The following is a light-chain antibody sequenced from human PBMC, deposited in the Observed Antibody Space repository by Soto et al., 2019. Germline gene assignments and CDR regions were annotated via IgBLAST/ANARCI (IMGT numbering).Light chain of an antibody. CDR3: HQYASSSRT. J-gene: IGKJ1*01. CDR2: GAS. CDR1: QSFSSNY. Sequence: EIVLTQSPGTLSLSPGERATLSCRASQSFSSNYLAWYQQKPGQAHRLLIYGASSRATGIPDRFSGSGSGTDFTLTISRLEPEDFAVYYCHQYASSSRTFGHGTKVEIK. V-gene: IGKV3-20*01.